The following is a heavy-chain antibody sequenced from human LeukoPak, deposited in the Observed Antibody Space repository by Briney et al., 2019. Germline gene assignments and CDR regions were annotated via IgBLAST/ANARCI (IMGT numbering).Heavy chain of an antibody. CDR3: AAREVYSGSSLFGY. V-gene: IGHV1-69*05. CDR2: IIPIFGTA. CDR1: GGTFSSYA. J-gene: IGHJ4*02. D-gene: IGHD1-26*01. Sequence: SSVKVSCKASGGTFSSYAISWVRQAPGQGLEWIGRIIPIFGTANYAQKFQGRVTITTDESTSTAYMELSSLRSEDTAVYYCAAREVYSGSSLFGYWGQGTLVTVSS.